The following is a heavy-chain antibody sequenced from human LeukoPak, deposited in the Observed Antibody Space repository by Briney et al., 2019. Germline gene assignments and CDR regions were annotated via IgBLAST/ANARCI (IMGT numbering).Heavy chain of an antibody. V-gene: IGHV1-2*02. CDR1: GYTFTGYY. CDR2: INPNSGGT. D-gene: IGHD1-26*01. Sequence: ASVKVSCKASGYTFTGYYMHWVRQAPGQGLEWMGWINPNSGGTNCAQKFQGRVTMTRDMSTSTVYMELSSLRSEDTAVYYCARPSGSYFYSDAFDIWGQGTMVTVSS. J-gene: IGHJ3*02. CDR3: ARPSGSYFYSDAFDI.